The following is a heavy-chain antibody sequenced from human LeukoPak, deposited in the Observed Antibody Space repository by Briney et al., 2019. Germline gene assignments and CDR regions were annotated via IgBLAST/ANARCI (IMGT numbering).Heavy chain of an antibody. CDR2: IYYSGST. Sequence: KPSETLSLTCVVSGGSISSSSYYWGWIRQPPGKGLEWIGSIYYSGSTYYNPSLKSRVTISVDTSKNQFSLKLSSVTAADTAVYYCARDSFVVRGNWFDPWGQGTLVTVSS. CDR1: GGSISSSSYY. J-gene: IGHJ5*02. CDR3: ARDSFVVRGNWFDP. D-gene: IGHD3-10*01. V-gene: IGHV4-39*07.